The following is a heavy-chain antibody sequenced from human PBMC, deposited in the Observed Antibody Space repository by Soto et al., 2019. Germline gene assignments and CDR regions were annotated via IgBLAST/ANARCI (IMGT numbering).Heavy chain of an antibody. CDR3: ARGRGMDA. CDR2: IKQDGSEK. Sequence: EVQLVESGGGLVQPGGSLRLSCAASGFSFSSLWMSWVRQAPGKGLEWVAHIKQDGSEKYYVDSAKGRFTISRDNAKNSLYLQMNSLRAEDTAVYYCARGRGMDAWGQGTTVTVSS. CDR1: GFSFSSLW. J-gene: IGHJ6*02. V-gene: IGHV3-7*01.